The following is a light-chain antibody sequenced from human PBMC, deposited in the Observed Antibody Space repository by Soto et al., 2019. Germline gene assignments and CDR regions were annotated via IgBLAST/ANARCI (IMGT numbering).Light chain of an antibody. CDR2: DVS. Sequence: QSALTQPASVSGSPGQSITISCTGTSSDVGSYNYFSWYQQYPGKAPKLMIYDVSNRPSGVSYRFSGSKSGNTASLTISGLQAEDEDDYYCSSYTTSSTHVVFGGGTQLTVL. CDR1: SSDVGSYNY. J-gene: IGLJ2*01. V-gene: IGLV2-14*01. CDR3: SSYTTSSTHVV.